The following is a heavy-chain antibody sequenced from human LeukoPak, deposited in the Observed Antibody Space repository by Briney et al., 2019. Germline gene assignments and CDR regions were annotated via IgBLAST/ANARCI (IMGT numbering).Heavy chain of an antibody. J-gene: IGHJ4*02. V-gene: IGHV4-59*01. CDR2: IYYSGST. D-gene: IGHD3-10*01. CDR1: GGSISSYY. CDR3: ASTTTMVRGVIIDFDY. Sequence: SETLSLTCTVSGGSISSYYWSWIRQPPGKGLEWIGYIYYSGSTNYNPSLKSRVTISVDTSKNQFSLKLSSVTAADTAEYYCASTTTMVRGVIIDFDYWGQGTLVTVSS.